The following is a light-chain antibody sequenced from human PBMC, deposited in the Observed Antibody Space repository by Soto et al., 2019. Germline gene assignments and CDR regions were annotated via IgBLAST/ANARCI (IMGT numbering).Light chain of an antibody. J-gene: IGKJ2*01. CDR2: KAT. CDR3: QQYNDFQYT. V-gene: IGKV1-5*03. Sequence: DIQMTQSPSTLSASVGDGVTITCRASQSIGSWLAWYQQKPGKATNLLISKATNLQSGVPSRFSGSGSGTDFSLTISSLQPVDSATYYCQQYNDFQYTFGQGTKLEI. CDR1: QSIGSW.